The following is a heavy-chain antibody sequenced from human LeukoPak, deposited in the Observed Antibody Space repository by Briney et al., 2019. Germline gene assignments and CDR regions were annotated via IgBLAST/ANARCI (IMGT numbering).Heavy chain of an antibody. CDR3: AKGVVVAPDVTPFDY. D-gene: IGHD2-2*01. Sequence: GGSLRLSCAVSGLTFNNYAMSWVRQAPGKGLEGVSGISGRGASKYYADSVKGRFTISRDNSKNTLYLQMNSLRAEDTAVYSCAKGVVVAPDVTPFDYWGQGTLVTVSS. CDR1: GLTFNNYA. J-gene: IGHJ4*02. V-gene: IGHV3-23*01. CDR2: ISGRGASK.